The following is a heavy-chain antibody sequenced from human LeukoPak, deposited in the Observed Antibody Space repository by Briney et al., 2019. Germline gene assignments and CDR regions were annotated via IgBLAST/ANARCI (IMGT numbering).Heavy chain of an antibody. Sequence: SQTLSLTCAVSGGSISCGGYSWSWIRQPPGKGLEWIGYIYHSGSTYYNPSLKSRVTISVDRSKNQFSLKLSSVTAADTAVYYCARAYYYYDSSGYYPPSHFDYWGQGTLVTVSS. V-gene: IGHV4-30-2*01. J-gene: IGHJ4*02. D-gene: IGHD3-22*01. CDR3: ARAYYYYDSSGYYPPSHFDY. CDR2: IYHSGST. CDR1: GGSISCGGYS.